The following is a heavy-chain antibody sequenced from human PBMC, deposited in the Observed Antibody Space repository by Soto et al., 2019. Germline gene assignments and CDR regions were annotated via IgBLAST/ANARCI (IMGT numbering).Heavy chain of an antibody. Sequence: QLQLQESGPGLVKPSETLSLTCTVSGGSISSSSYYWGWIRQPPGKGLEWIGSIYYSGSTYYNPSLKSRVTISVDTSKNQFSLKLSSVTAADTAVYYCARHLVHTAFDYWGQGTLVTVSS. CDR3: ARHLVHTAFDY. D-gene: IGHD6-6*01. CDR1: GGSISSSSYY. CDR2: IYYSGST. V-gene: IGHV4-39*01. J-gene: IGHJ4*02.